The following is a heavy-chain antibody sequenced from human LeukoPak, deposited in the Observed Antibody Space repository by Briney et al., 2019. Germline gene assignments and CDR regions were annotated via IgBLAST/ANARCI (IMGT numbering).Heavy chain of an antibody. J-gene: IGHJ4*02. Sequence: GGSLRLSCAASGFTFSRHWMYWVRQAPGKGLEWVANIKQDGSAKPYVDSVKGRFTISRDNAKNSLFLQMNSLRAEDTAVYYCAKETSYSSSWYRGGIDYWGQGTLVTVSS. CDR1: GFTFSRHW. CDR3: AKETSYSSSWYRGGIDY. CDR2: IKQDGSAK. D-gene: IGHD6-13*01. V-gene: IGHV3-7*03.